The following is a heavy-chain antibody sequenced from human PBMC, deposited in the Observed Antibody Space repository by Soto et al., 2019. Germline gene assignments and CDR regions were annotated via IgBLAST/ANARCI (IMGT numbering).Heavy chain of an antibody. CDR1: GFPFSSYV. Sequence: EVQLLESGGGLVQRGGSLRLSCAASGFPFSSYVMSWVRQAPGKGLEWVSSITINSRYIYQLDSMRGRFTISRDDAINSVYLQMNSLRAEDTAVYYCSRSPRVGVRGGYWGQGTLVTVSS. D-gene: IGHD3-16*01. CDR3: SRSPRVGVRGGY. V-gene: IGHV3-21*01. CDR2: ITINSRYI. J-gene: IGHJ4*02.